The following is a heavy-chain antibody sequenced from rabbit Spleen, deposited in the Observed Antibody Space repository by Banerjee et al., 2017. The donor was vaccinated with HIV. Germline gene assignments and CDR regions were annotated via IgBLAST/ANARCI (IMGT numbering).Heavy chain of an antibody. J-gene: IGHJ4*01. CDR2: INAVTGKA. Sequence: QEQLEESGGDLVKPEGSLTLTCTVSGLSFSSRFWISWVRQAPGKGLEWIACINAVTGKAVYASWAKGRFTFSKTSSTTVTLQMTSLTAADTATYFCARGSTTMTMVIIGYYFNLWGPGTLVTVS. V-gene: IGHV1S45*01. CDR3: ARGSTTMTMVIIGYYFNL. D-gene: IGHD2-1*01. CDR1: GLSFSSRFW.